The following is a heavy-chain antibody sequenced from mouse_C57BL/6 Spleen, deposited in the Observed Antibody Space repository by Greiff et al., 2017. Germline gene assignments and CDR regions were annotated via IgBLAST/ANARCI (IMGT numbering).Heavy chain of an antibody. CDR1: GYTFTGYG. CDR2: IYIGNGYT. CDR3: ARSLTGTGWYFDV. D-gene: IGHD4-1*01. V-gene: IGHV1-58*01. J-gene: IGHJ1*03. Sequence: EVQLQQSGAELVRPGSSVKMSCKTSGYTFTGYGINWVKQRPGQGLEWIGYIYIGNGYTEYHAKFKGKATLTSDTSSSTAYMQLSSLTSEESAICFCARSLTGTGWYFDVWGTGTTVTVSS.